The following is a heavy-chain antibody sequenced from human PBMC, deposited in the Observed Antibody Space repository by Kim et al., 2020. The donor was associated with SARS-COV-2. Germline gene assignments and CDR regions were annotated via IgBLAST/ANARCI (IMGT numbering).Heavy chain of an antibody. J-gene: IGHJ4*02. CDR3: ARGPGSGSYYFDY. V-gene: IGHV4-4*02. D-gene: IGHD3-10*01. Sequence: SPSLKMRVTISVDKSKNQFSLKLSSVTAADTAVYYCARGPGSGSYYFDYWGQGTLVTVSS.